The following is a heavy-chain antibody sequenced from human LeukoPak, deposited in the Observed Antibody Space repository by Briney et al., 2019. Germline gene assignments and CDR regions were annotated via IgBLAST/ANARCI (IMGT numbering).Heavy chain of an antibody. J-gene: IGHJ4*02. CDR2: IYYSGST. CDR1: GGCISNYY. V-gene: IGHV4-59*06. CDR3: ARCEIAAAGSFDY. D-gene: IGHD6-13*01. Sequence: PSETLSLTCTVSGGCISNYYWSWIRQPPGKGLEWIGYIYYSGSTYYNPSLKSRVTISVDTSKNQFSLKLSSVTAADTAVYYCARCEIAAAGSFDYWGQGTLVTVSS.